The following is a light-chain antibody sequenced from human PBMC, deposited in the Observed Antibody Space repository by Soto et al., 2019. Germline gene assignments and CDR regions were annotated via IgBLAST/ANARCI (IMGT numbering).Light chain of an antibody. CDR3: QKYNGAPLT. J-gene: IGKJ4*01. Sequence: DIQMTQSPSSLSASAGDRVTISCRAGQGIRNYLAWYQQKPGKVPKLLIYAASTLQSGVPSRFSGSGSGTDFTLTINSLQPEDVATYYCQKYNGAPLTFGGGTKVEI. CDR1: QGIRNY. V-gene: IGKV1-27*01. CDR2: AAS.